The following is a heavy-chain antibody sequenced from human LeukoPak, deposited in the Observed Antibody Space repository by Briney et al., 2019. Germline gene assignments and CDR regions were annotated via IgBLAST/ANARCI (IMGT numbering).Heavy chain of an antibody. CDR2: IYYSGST. CDR3: ASLDRSRNYYYYYMDV. D-gene: IGHD2-2*03. Sequence: SETLSLTCTVSGGSISSYYWSWIRQPPGKGLEWIGYIYYSGSTNYNPSLKSRVAISVDTSKNQFSLKLSSVTAADTAVYYCASLDRSRNYYYYYMDVWGKGTTVTVSS. J-gene: IGHJ6*03. V-gene: IGHV4-59*01. CDR1: GGSISSYY.